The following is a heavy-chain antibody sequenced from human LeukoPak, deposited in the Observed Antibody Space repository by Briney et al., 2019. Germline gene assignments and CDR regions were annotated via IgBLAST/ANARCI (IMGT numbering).Heavy chain of an antibody. CDR1: GFTFSSYA. Sequence: GRSLRLSCAASGFTFSSYAMHWVRQAPGKGLEWVAVISYDGSNKYYADSVKGRFTISRDNSKNTLYLQMNSLRAEDTAVYYCAKDPGTVTTLFGVYYYYYYMDVWGKGTTVTVSS. D-gene: IGHD4-11*01. V-gene: IGHV3-30-3*01. CDR3: AKDPGTVTTLFGVYYYYYYMDV. CDR2: ISYDGSNK. J-gene: IGHJ6*03.